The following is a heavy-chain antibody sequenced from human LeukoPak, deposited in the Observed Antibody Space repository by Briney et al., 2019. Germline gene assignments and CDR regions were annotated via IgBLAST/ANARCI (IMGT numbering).Heavy chain of an antibody. V-gene: IGHV3-23*01. Sequence: PGGSLRLSCAASGFIFSSYAMSWVRQAPGKGLEWVSTISDGGDSAYYAGSVKGRFTISRDNSKNTLYLQMSSLRAEDTAVYYCAKDRLVYDYWGQGTLVTVSS. CDR1: GFIFSSYA. J-gene: IGHJ4*02. CDR2: ISDGGDSA. CDR3: AKDRLVYDY. D-gene: IGHD6-6*01.